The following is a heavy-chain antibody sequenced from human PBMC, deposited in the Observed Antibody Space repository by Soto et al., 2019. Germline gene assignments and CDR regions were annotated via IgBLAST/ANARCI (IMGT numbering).Heavy chain of an antibody. CDR3: ARGDATKIVVTTYYAMDV. CDR1: GGSLSNYG. V-gene: IGHV1-69*12. D-gene: IGHD4-17*01. CDR2: IIPVFGTA. Sequence: QVQLVQSGAEVKKPGSSVKVSCKASGGSLSNYGISWVRQAPGQGLEWMGGIIPVFGTANYAQKFQGRVTITADETTNMVXMDVTSLRSEDTAVYYCARGDATKIVVTTYYAMDVWGQGTTVTVSS. J-gene: IGHJ6*02.